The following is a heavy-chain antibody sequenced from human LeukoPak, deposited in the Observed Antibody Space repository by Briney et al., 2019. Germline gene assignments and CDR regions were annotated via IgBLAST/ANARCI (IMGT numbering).Heavy chain of an antibody. CDR2: ISGSGGST. Sequence: GGSLRLSCAASGFTFSSYAMSWVRQAPGKGLEWVSAISGSGGSTYYADSVKGRFTISRDNSKNTLYLQMNSLRAEHTAVYYCAKDPWIVGATYYFDYWGQGTLVTVSS. J-gene: IGHJ4*02. V-gene: IGHV3-23*01. CDR3: AKDPWIVGATYYFDY. D-gene: IGHD1-26*01. CDR1: GFTFSSYA.